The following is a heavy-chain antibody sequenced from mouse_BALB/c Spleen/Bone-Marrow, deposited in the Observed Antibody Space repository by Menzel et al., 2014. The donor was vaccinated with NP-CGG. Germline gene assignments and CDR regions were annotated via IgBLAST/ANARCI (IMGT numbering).Heavy chain of an antibody. V-gene: IGHV2-6-4*01. Sequence: VQLQESGPGQVSPSQSLSITCTVSGFSLSRYSLHWVRQPPGKGLEWLGVIWGGGSTDYNLGLKSRLSISKDNSKSQVFLKMNSLQTDDTAMYYCTRFITTGAIDYWGQGTSVTVSS. CDR3: TRFITTGAIDY. J-gene: IGHJ4*01. CDR1: GFSLSRYS. CDR2: IWGGGST. D-gene: IGHD1-1*01.